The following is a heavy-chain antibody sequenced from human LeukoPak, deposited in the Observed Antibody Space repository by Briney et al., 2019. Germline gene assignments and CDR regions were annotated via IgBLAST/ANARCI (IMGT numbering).Heavy chain of an antibody. Sequence: PSETLSLTCTVSGGSISSYYWSWIRQPAGKGLEWIGRIYTSGSTNYNPSLKSRVTMSVDTSKNQFSLKLSSVTAADTAVYYCATDYSNYAYWYFDLWGRGTLVTVSS. CDR2: IYTSGST. J-gene: IGHJ2*01. V-gene: IGHV4-4*07. CDR3: ATDYSNYAYWYFDL. D-gene: IGHD4-11*01. CDR1: GGSISSYY.